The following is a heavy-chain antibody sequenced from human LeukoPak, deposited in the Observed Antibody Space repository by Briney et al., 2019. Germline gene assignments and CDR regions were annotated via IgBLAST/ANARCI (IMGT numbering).Heavy chain of an antibody. V-gene: IGHV3-23*01. CDR1: RFTFSNYA. J-gene: IGHJ4*02. Sequence: QSGGSLRLSCTASRFTFSNYALSWVRQAPGKGLEWVSAISGSAEHTYYADSVKGRFTISRDNSKNTLYLQMISLRAEDTAVYYCAKHGFSSGWPQVPSEHWGQGTLVTVSS. CDR2: ISGSAEHT. CDR3: AKHGFSSGWPQVPSEH. D-gene: IGHD6-19*01.